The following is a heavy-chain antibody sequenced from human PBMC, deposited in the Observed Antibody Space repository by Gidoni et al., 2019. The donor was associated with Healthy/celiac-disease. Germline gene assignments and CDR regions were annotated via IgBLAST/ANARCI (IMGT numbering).Heavy chain of an antibody. CDR2: INHSGST. CDR1: GGSFSGYY. J-gene: IGHJ6*03. D-gene: IGHD2-2*01. Sequence: QVQLQQWGAGLLKPSETLSLTCAVSGGSFSGYYWSWIRQPPGKGLEWIGEINHSGSTNYNPSLKSRVTISVDTSKTQFSLKLSSVTAADTAVYYCARGLGTLKLGKDIVVVPAAARFMDVRGKGTTVTVSS. V-gene: IGHV4-34*01. CDR3: ARGLGTLKLGKDIVVVPAAARFMDV.